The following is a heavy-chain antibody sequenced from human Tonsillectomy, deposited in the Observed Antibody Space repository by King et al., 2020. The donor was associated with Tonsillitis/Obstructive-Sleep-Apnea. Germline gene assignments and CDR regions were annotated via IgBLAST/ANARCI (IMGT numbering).Heavy chain of an antibody. CDR2: MNPNSGNT. V-gene: IGHV1-8*01. J-gene: IGHJ4*02. Sequence: HVQLVQSGAEVEKPGASVKVSCKASGYTFTSYDINWVRQATGQGLEWMGWMNPNSGNTGYAQKFQGRVTMTRNTSVSTAYLELSSRRSGDTAVNYCARGGGSGTYLVFDYWGQGTLVTVSS. CDR1: GYTFTSYD. CDR3: ARGGGSGTYLVFDY. D-gene: IGHD1-26*01.